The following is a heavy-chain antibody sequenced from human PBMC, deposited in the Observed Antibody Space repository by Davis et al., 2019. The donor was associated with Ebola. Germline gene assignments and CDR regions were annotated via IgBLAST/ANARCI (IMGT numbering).Heavy chain of an antibody. D-gene: IGHD3-10*01. Sequence: GESLKISCAASGFAFGDYWMHWVRQAPGKGLVWLSRIDSDGRTRDYADSVKGRFTISRDNSKNALFLQMNSLRPEDTAVYYCARDPTNYGSEDYFAKNYFDSWGQGTLVTVSS. CDR1: GFAFGDYW. J-gene: IGHJ4*02. CDR3: ARDPTNYGSEDYFAKNYFDS. CDR2: IDSDGRTR. V-gene: IGHV3-74*01.